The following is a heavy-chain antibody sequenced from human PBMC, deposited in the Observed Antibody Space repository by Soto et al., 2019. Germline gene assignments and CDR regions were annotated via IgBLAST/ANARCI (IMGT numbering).Heavy chain of an antibody. J-gene: IGHJ6*02. CDR3: AKSVGGTNYYYGMDV. CDR1: GFTFSLYA. CDR2: ISGSGGST. D-gene: IGHD2-15*01. V-gene: IGHV3-23*01. Sequence: EVQLLESGGGLVQPGGSLRLSCAASGFTFSLYAMSWVRQAPGKGLEWVSVISGSGGSTYYADSVKGRFTVSRDNSKNTLYLPMNRLGVEDTAVYYCAKSVGGTNYYYGMDVWGRGTTVTVSS.